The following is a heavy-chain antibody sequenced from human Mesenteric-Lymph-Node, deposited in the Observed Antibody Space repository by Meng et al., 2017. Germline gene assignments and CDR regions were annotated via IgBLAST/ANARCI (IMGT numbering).Heavy chain of an antibody. V-gene: IGHV3-11*01. Sequence: GGSLRLSCAASGFTFSDYYMSWIRQAPGKGLEWVSYISSSGSTIYYADSVKGRFTISRDNAKNSLYLQMNSLRAEDTALYYCAKDQSHLLVVDTFDYWGQGTLVTVSS. CDR2: ISSSGSTI. CDR1: GFTFSDYY. J-gene: IGHJ4*02. CDR3: AKDQSHLLVVDTFDY. D-gene: IGHD1-26*01.